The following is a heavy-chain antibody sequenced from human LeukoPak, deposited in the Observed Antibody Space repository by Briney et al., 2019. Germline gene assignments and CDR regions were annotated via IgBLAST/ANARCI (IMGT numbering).Heavy chain of an antibody. D-gene: IGHD3-16*01. Sequence: PGGSLRLSCAASGFTFSSYAMSWVRQAPGKGLEWVSAISGSGGSTYYADSVKGRFTISRDNSKNMLYLQMNSLRAEDTAVYYCAKVGDGLIAPDYWGQGTLVTVSS. V-gene: IGHV3-23*01. CDR3: AKVGDGLIAPDY. J-gene: IGHJ4*02. CDR2: ISGSGGST. CDR1: GFTFSSYA.